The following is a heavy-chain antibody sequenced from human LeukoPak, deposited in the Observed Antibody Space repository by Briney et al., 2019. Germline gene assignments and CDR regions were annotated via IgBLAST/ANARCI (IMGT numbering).Heavy chain of an antibody. V-gene: IGHV1-2*02. Sequence: GASVKVSCKASGYTFTGYYMHWVRQAPGQGLEWMGWINPNSGDTNSAQDFQGRVTMTRDTSISTAYMELSGLRSDDTAVYYCVRVNYYGSGNNHTPYYWGQGTLVTVSS. CDR3: VRVNYYGSGNNHTPYY. D-gene: IGHD3-10*01. CDR1: GYTFTGYY. CDR2: INPNSGDT. J-gene: IGHJ4*02.